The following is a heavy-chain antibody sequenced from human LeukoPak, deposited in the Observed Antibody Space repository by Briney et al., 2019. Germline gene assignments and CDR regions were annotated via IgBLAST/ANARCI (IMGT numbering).Heavy chain of an antibody. D-gene: IGHD6-13*01. CDR3: ARGEYSSSWGNTLFDY. CDR1: GFTFSDYY. CDR2: ISSSGSTI. Sequence: PGGSLRLSCAASGFTFSDYYMNWIRQAPGKGLEWVSYISSSGSTIYYADSVKGRFTISRDNAKNSLYLQMNSLRAEDTAVYYCARGEYSSSWGNTLFDYWGQGTLVTVSS. V-gene: IGHV3-11*01. J-gene: IGHJ4*02.